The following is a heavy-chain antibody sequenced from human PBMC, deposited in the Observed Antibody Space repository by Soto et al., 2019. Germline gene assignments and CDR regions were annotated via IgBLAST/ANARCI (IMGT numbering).Heavy chain of an antibody. D-gene: IGHD2-21*02. Sequence: QVQLVQSGAEVRKPGASVKVSCKPSGYTFNTYYLHWLRQAPGQALEWMGVIHPSGGGTTYAQKFLGRFTVIRDTSTTTVFMELSSLKSDDTAVYYCARGVNIAVVTANFDYWCQRTLVTVSS. J-gene: IGHJ4*02. CDR3: ARGVNIAVVTANFDY. CDR2: IHPSGGGT. V-gene: IGHV1-46*02. CDR1: GYTFNTYY.